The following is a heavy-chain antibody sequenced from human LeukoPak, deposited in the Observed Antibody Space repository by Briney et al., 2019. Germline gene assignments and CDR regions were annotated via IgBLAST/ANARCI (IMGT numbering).Heavy chain of an antibody. CDR3: ARGPRYYDILTGYSNWFDP. J-gene: IGHJ5*02. CDR2: IYYSGST. Sequence: PSETLSLTCTVSGGSISSSSYYWGWIRQPPGKGLEWIGSIYYSGSTYYNPSLKSRVTISVDTSKNQFSLKLSSVTAADTAVYYCARGPRYYDILTGYSNWFDPWGQGTLVTVSS. CDR1: GGSISSSSYY. D-gene: IGHD3-9*01. V-gene: IGHV4-39*01.